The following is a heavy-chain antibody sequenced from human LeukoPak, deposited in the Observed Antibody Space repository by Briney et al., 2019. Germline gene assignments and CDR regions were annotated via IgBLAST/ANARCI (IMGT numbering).Heavy chain of an antibody. D-gene: IGHD3-10*01. CDR3: ARETTPSRITMVRGVIYYYYYGMDV. J-gene: IGHJ6*02. Sequence: GGSLRLSCAASGFTFSSYAMTWVRQAPGKGLEWVAVISYDGSNKYYADSVKGRFTISRDNSKNTLYLQMNSLRAEDTAVYYCARETTPSRITMVRGVIYYYYYGMDVWGQGTTVTVSS. CDR2: ISYDGSNK. CDR1: GFTFSSYA. V-gene: IGHV3-30*04.